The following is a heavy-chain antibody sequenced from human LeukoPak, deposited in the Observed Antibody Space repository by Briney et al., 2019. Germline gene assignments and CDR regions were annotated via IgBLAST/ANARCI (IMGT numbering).Heavy chain of an antibody. D-gene: IGHD6-19*01. J-gene: IGHJ4*02. Sequence: SETLSLTCTVSGGSISSYYWSWIRQPPGKGLEWIGYIYYSGSTNYNPSLKSRVTISVDTSKNQFSLKLSSVTAADTAVYYCARDVAVAGFDYWGQGTLVTVSS. CDR3: ARDVAVAGFDY. V-gene: IGHV4-59*01. CDR2: IYYSGST. CDR1: GGSISSYY.